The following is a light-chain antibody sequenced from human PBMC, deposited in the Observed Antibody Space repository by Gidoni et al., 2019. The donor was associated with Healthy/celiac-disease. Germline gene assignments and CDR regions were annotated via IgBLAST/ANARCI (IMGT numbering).Light chain of an antibody. CDR1: SSDVGGYNY. CDR2: DVS. CDR3: SSYTSSSTL. J-gene: IGLJ2*01. Sequence: QSALTQPAAVSGSPGQSITISCTGTSSDVGGYNYVSWYQQHPGKAPNLMIYDVSNRPSGVSNRFSGSKSGNTASLTISGLQAEDEADYSCSSYTSSSTLFGGGTKLTVL. V-gene: IGLV2-14*01.